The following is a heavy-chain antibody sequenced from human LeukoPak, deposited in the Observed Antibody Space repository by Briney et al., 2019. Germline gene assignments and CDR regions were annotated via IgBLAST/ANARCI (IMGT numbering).Heavy chain of an antibody. Sequence: SETLSLTCTVSGGSISSYYWTWIRQPAGKGLEWIGRFYSTGSTNYNPSLKSRVTMSVDTSKNQFSLKLSSVTAADTAVYFCARGVYCSGGSCYFDCWGQGTLVTVSS. V-gene: IGHV4-4*07. J-gene: IGHJ4*02. CDR1: GGSISSYY. D-gene: IGHD2-15*01. CDR2: FYSTGST. CDR3: ARGVYCSGGSCYFDC.